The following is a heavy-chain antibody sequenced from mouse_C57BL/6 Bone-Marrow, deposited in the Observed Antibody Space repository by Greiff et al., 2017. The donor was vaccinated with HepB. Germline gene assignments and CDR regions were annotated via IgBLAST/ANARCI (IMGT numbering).Heavy chain of an antibody. Sequence: VQLQQSGAELVKPGASVKLSCTASGFNIKDYYMHWVKQRTEQGLEWIGRIDPEDGETKYAPKFQGKATITADTSSNTAYLQRSSLTSEDTAVYYCARPPTAQATWYAMDYWGQGTSVTVSS. CDR1: GFNIKDYY. CDR2: IDPEDGET. J-gene: IGHJ4*01. V-gene: IGHV14-2*01. D-gene: IGHD3-2*02. CDR3: ARPPTAQATWYAMDY.